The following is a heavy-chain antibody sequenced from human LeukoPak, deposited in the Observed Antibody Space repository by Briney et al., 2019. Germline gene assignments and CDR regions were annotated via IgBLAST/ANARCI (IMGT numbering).Heavy chain of an antibody. CDR3: ARLTMFRGVIYGTDWHSDL. CDR2: IFYSGST. V-gene: IGHV4-59*12. D-gene: IGHD3-10*01. J-gene: IGHJ2*01. Sequence: SETLSLTCTVSAGSISSYYWSWIRQPPGKGLEWIGYIFYSGSTNYNPSLRSRVTISLDTSKNQFSLKLSSVTAADTAVYYCARLTMFRGVIYGTDWHSDLWGRGTLVTVSS. CDR1: AGSISSYY.